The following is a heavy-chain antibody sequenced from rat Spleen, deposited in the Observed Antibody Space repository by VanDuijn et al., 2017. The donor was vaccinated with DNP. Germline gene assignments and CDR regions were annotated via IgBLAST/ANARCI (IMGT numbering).Heavy chain of an antibody. V-gene: IGHV5-25*01. CDR1: GFTFSNYY. J-gene: IGHJ2*01. CDR3: ARSTTGIKGFYFDY. CDR2: ITRSGGST. D-gene: IGHD1-9*01. Sequence: EVQLVESGGGLVQPGRSLKLSCAASGFTFSNYYMAWVRQAPKQGLEWVASITRSGGSTYYPDSVKGRFTISRDNAKNTLYLQMNSLRSEDTATYYCARSTTGIKGFYFDYWGQGVMVTVSS.